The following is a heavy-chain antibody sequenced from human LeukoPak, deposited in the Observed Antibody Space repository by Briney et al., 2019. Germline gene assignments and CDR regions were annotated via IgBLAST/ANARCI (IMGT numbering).Heavy chain of an antibody. J-gene: IGHJ4*02. CDR1: GFSFSNYG. V-gene: IGHV3-30*03. CDR2: MSYDGTNK. Sequence: GGSLRLSCAVSGFSFSNYGMHWVRQAPGKGLEWVAVMSYDGTNKYYADSVKGRFTISRDNSKNTVYLQMNSLRTDDTALYYCATPLIGYWGQGTLVTVSS. CDR3: ATPLIGY.